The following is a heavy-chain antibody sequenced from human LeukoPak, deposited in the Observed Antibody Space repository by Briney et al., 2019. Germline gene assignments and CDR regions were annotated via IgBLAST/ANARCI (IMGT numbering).Heavy chain of an antibody. CDR3: ARDVYSSGWYEYFHH. CDR2: IYASGST. CDR1: GGSLSSYY. D-gene: IGHD6-19*01. V-gene: IGHV4-4*07. J-gene: IGHJ1*01. Sequence: PSETLSLTCAVYGGSLSSYYWSWIRQPAGKGLEWIGRIYASGSTNYNPSLKSRITMSVDTSKNQFSLKLSSVTAADTAVYYCARDVYSSGWYEYFHHWGQGTLVTVSS.